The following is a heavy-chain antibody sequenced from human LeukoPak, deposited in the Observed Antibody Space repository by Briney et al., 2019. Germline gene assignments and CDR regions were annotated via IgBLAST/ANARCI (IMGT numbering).Heavy chain of an antibody. D-gene: IGHD4-17*01. CDR1: GYTFTSYG. CDR3: ARDDVYGDRDFDY. CDR2: ISAYNGNT. J-gene: IGHJ4*02. V-gene: IGHV1-18*01. Sequence: VASVKVSCKASGYTFTSYGINWVRQAPGQGLEWMGWISAYNGNTNYAQKLHGRVTMTTDTSTSTASMELRSLRSDDTAVYYCARDDVYGDRDFDYWGQGTLVTVSS.